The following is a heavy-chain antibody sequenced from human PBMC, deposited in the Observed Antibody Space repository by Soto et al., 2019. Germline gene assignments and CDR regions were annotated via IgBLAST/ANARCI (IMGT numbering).Heavy chain of an antibody. CDR2: VSGNGGNT. Sequence: GSLRLSCVASGFSFSSYTMNWVRQAPGKGLEWVSGVSGNGGNTYYADSVKGRFSISRDNSKNTLYLQLNSLRAEDTAIYYCAKDRTGASGWFDPWGQGTPVTVSS. J-gene: IGHJ5*02. V-gene: IGHV3-23*01. CDR1: GFSFSSYT. CDR3: AKDRTGASGWFDP. D-gene: IGHD1-26*01.